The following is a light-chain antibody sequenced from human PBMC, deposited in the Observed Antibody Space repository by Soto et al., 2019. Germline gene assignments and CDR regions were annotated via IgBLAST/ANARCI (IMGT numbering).Light chain of an antibody. CDR2: DAS. Sequence: AIQMTQSPSSLSASVGDTVAITCRASQGISHDLGWYQQKPGKAPKLLIYDASSLESGVPSRFSGSGSGTEFTLTISSLQPDDFATYYCQQYNSWRTFGQGTKVDIK. J-gene: IGKJ1*01. CDR3: QQYNSWRT. V-gene: IGKV1-13*02. CDR1: QGISHD.